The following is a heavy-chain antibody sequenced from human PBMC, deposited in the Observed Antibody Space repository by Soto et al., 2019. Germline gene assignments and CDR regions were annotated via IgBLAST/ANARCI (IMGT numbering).Heavy chain of an antibody. V-gene: IGHV4-31*03. CDR1: GGPITNY. CDR3: ARVNLDYVTGMDV. CDR2: IYDSGST. J-gene: IGHJ6*02. Sequence: TLSITCTVSGGPITNYWSWIRQHPGKGLEWIGYIYDSGSTYYNPSLKSRVTMSLDTSKNQLSLKLTSVTAADTAVYYCARVNLDYVTGMDVWGQGTTVTVSS. D-gene: IGHD4-17*01.